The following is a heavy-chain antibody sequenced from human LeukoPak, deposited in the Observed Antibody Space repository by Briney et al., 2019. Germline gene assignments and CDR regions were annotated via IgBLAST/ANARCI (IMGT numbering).Heavy chain of an antibody. V-gene: IGHV4-31*03. CDR2: IYYSGST. CDR3: ASSPYTSGSYRAFDM. CDR1: GGSISSGGYY. Sequence: PSQTLSLTCTVSGGSISSGGYYWGWIRQPPGKGLEWIGYIYYSGSTYYNPSLKSRVTISVDTSKNQFSLKLTSVTNADTAVYYCASSPYTSGSYRAFDMWGQGTMVTVSS. J-gene: IGHJ3*02. D-gene: IGHD3-10*01.